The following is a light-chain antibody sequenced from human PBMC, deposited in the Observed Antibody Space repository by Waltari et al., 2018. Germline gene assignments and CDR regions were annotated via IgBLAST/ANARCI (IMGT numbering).Light chain of an antibody. J-gene: IGLJ2*01. CDR1: RSDVGGYNY. CDR2: EVT. Sequence: QSALTQPPSASGSPGQSVAISCTGARSDVGGYNYVSWYQQHPGKAPHLPFYEVTKRPSGGPDRFSGSKSGNTASLTVSGLQAEDEADYYCSSYAGSNNLVFGGGTKLTVL. V-gene: IGLV2-8*01. CDR3: SSYAGSNNLV.